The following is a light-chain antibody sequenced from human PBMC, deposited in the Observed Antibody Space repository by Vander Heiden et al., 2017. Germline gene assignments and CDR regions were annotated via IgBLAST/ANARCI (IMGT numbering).Light chain of an antibody. CDR2: SNN. J-gene: IGLJ2*01. CDR1: NPNVGTST. Sequence: QPVLTHPPPASGTPAQRAALPCPGNNPNVGTSTVNWYQQLTGTAPKRLIHSNNQRPSGVPDRFSGSKSGTSASLAISGLQSEDEGDYYCAAWDDTRNGRVVFGGGTKRTVL. V-gene: IGLV1-44*01. CDR3: AAWDDTRNGRVV.